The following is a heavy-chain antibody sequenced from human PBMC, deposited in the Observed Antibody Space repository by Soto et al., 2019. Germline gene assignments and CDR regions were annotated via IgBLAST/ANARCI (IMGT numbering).Heavy chain of an antibody. CDR3: AKVRYSSPMGYYYGMDV. Sequence: QVQLEQSGGEVKKPGSSVKVSCKASRVTFSKFIVTWVRQAPGLGLECVGGIIPIFGTANYAQKFQGRVTITADESTSTSYMEVNNLRSEDPAVYYCAKVRYSSPMGYYYGMDVWGKGTTVTVSS. CDR1: RVTFSKFI. J-gene: IGHJ6*04. V-gene: IGHV1-69*01. CDR2: IIPIFGTA. D-gene: IGHD6-19*01.